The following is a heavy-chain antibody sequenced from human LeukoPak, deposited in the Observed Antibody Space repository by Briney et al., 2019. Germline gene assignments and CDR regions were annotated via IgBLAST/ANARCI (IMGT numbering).Heavy chain of an antibody. J-gene: IGHJ4*02. D-gene: IGHD3-22*01. V-gene: IGHV4-39*01. CDR2: IYYSGST. Sequence: SETLSLTCTVSGGSIRSSTYYWGWIRQPPGKGLGWIGSIYYSGSTYYNPSLKSRVTISVDTSKNQFSLKLSSVTAADTAVYYCAISIYSSGYYNDYWGQGTLVTVSS. CDR3: AISIYSSGYYNDY. CDR1: GGSIRSSTYY.